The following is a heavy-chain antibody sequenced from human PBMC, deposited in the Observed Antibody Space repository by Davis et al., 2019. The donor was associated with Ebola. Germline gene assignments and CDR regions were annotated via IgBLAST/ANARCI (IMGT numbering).Heavy chain of an antibody. CDR2: IIGSGGTI. Sequence: GGSLRLSCAASGFTFSSYAMSWVRQAPGKGLEWVSAIIGSGGTIYYADSVKGRFTISRDNSKNTLYLQMNSLRAEDTAVYYCAREGGYYYGMDVWGKGTTVTVSS. J-gene: IGHJ6*04. CDR1: GFTFSSYA. V-gene: IGHV3-23*01. D-gene: IGHD3-16*01. CDR3: AREGGYYYGMDV.